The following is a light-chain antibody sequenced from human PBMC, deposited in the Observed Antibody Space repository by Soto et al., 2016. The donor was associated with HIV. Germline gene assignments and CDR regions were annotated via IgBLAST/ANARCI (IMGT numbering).Light chain of an antibody. CDR1: RLGDKY. CDR3: QAWDSSTVV. CDR2: QDN. Sequence: SFELTQPPSVSVSPEQTASITCSGDRLGDKYACWYQRRPGQSPVLIIYQDNKRPSGIPERFSGSNSGNTATLTISGTQAMDEADYYCQAWDSSTVVFGGGTKLTVL. J-gene: IGLJ2*01. V-gene: IGLV3-1*01.